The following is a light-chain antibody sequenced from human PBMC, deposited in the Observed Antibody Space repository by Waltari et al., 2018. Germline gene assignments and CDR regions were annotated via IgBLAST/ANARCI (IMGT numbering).Light chain of an antibody. CDR3: GTWDSSLSGAV. V-gene: IGLV1-51*02. CDR1: SSNIGNNS. J-gene: IGLJ7*01. Sequence: QSVLTQPPSVSAAPGQRVTISCSGGSSNIGNNSVSWYRQFPGTAPKLLSYDDSERPSGIPGLFSGSKSGTSATLDITGLQAGDEADYYCGTWDSSLSGAVFGGGTHLTVL. CDR2: DDS.